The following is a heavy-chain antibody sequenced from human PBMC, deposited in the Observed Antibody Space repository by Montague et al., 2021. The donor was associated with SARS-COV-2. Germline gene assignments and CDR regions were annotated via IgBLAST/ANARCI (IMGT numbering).Heavy chain of an antibody. CDR2: VFHTGKA. CDR3: ARNLPPATIFTVVTHFDF. Sequence: SETLSLTCNVSGDSVASNNYYWGWLRQPPGRGLEWIASVFHTGKAFYNSSLKSRSSISVDTATNQVSLKLTSVSGAGTALYFCARNLPPATIFTVVTHFDFWGHGTRVTVS. J-gene: IGHJ4*01. CDR1: GDSVASNNYY. D-gene: IGHD4-11*01. V-gene: IGHV4-39*01.